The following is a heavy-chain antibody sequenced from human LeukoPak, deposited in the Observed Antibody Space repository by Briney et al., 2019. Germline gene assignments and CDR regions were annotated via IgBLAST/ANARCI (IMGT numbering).Heavy chain of an antibody. Sequence: GASVKVSCKASGYTFTGYYIHWVRQAPGQGLEWMGWINPNSGGTNNAQNFQDRVTMTRDTSISTAYMELSRLRSDDTAVYYCARDISAVGTYDYRGQGTLVTVSS. CDR2: INPNSGGT. D-gene: IGHD6-13*01. CDR1: GYTFTGYY. CDR3: ARDISAVGTYDY. J-gene: IGHJ4*02. V-gene: IGHV1-2*02.